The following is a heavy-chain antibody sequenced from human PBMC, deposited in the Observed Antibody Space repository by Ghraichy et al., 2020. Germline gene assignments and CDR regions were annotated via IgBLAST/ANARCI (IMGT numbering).Heavy chain of an antibody. J-gene: IGHJ4*02. V-gene: IGHV4-31*03. Sequence: LSLTCTVSGGSISSGGYYWSWIRQHPGKGLEWIGYIYYSGSTSYNPSLKSRVTISVDTSKNQFSLKLSSVTAADTAVYYCARTRDTGTYLRVFDYWGQGTLVTVSS. CDR1: GGSISSGGYY. CDR2: IYYSGST. D-gene: IGHD2-8*02. CDR3: ARTRDTGTYLRVFDY.